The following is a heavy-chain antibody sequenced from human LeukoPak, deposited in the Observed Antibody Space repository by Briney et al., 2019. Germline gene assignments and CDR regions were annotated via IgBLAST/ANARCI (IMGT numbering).Heavy chain of an antibody. CDR2: IYYSGST. CDR1: GGSISSSSYY. Sequence: SETLSLTCTVSGGSISSSSYYWGWIRQPLGKGLEWIGSIYYSGSTYYNPSLKSRVTISVDTSKNQFSLKLSSVTAADTAAYYCARRLRDNYSSGWYLDYWGQGTLVTVSS. V-gene: IGHV4-39*01. J-gene: IGHJ4*02. CDR3: ARRLRDNYSSGWYLDY. D-gene: IGHD6-19*01.